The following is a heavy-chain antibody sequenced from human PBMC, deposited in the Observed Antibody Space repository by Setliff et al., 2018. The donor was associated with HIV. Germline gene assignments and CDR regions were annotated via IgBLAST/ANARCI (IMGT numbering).Heavy chain of an antibody. CDR3: ARDPHYYDRSGHYSWFYFDY. CDR2: IYHRGTT. J-gene: IGHJ4*02. Sequence: PSETLSLTCAVSGYSISSGYYWGWIRQPPGKGLAWIASIYHRGTTYYNTSLKSRVTIAIDTSKNQFSLKLTSLTAADTAVYFCARDPHYYDRSGHYSWFYFDYWGQGTLVTVSS. CDR1: GYSISSGYY. D-gene: IGHD3-22*01. V-gene: IGHV4-38-2*02.